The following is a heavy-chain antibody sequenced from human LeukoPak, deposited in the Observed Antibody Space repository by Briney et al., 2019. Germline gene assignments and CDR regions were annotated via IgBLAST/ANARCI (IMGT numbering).Heavy chain of an antibody. CDR2: ISAYNGNT. D-gene: IGHD2-2*01. J-gene: IGHJ6*02. Sequence: ASVKVSCKASGYTFTSYGISWVRQAPGQGLEWMGWISAYNGNTNYAQKLQGRVTMTTDTSTTTAYMELSSLRSDDTALYYCARDLLYCSSTSCYGDPYYYGMDVWGQGTTVTVSS. CDR3: ARDLLYCSSTSCYGDPYYYGMDV. V-gene: IGHV1-18*01. CDR1: GYTFTSYG.